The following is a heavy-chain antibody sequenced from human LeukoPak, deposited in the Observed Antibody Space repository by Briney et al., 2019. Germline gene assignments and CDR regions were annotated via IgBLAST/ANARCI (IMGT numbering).Heavy chain of an antibody. V-gene: IGHV3-74*01. CDR3: VRGNDYGGPHY. J-gene: IGHJ4*02. Sequence: GGSLRLSCAASGFTFSSYWMHWVRQAPGKGLVWVSRINSDGSSTSYADSVKGRFTISRDNAKNTLYLQMNSLRAEDTAVYYCVRGNDYGGPHYWGQGTLVTASS. CDR2: INSDGSST. D-gene: IGHD4-23*01. CDR1: GFTFSSYW.